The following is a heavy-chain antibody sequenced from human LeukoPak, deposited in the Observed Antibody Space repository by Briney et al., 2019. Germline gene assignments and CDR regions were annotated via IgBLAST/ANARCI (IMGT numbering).Heavy chain of an antibody. CDR3: AKDFAPFLLWFGVGSDY. J-gene: IGHJ4*02. D-gene: IGHD3-10*01. CDR2: INPDGIGK. CDR1: GFTFSTYW. Sequence: GGSLRLSCTASGFTFSTYWMSWVRQAPGKGLEWVANINPDGIGKYYVDSVKGRFTISRDNAKNSLTLQMNSLRAEDTAVYYCAKDFAPFLLWFGVGSDYWGQGTLVTVSS. V-gene: IGHV3-7*01.